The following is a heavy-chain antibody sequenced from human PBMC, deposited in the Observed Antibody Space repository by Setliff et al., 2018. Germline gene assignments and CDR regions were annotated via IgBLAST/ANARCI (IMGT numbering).Heavy chain of an antibody. D-gene: IGHD2-21*02. V-gene: IGHV1-18*01. CDR2: ISAYNGNT. Sequence: ASVKVSCKASGYTFISYGISWVRQAPGQGLEWMGWISAYNGNTNYAQKLQGRVTMTTDTSTSTAYMELRSLRSDDTAVYYCARDFWAYCGGDCSVFDYWGQGTTVTVSS. J-gene: IGHJ4*03. CDR1: GYTFISYG. CDR3: ARDFWAYCGGDCSVFDY.